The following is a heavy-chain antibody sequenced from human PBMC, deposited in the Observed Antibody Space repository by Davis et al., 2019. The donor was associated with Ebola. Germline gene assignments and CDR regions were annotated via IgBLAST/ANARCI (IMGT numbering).Heavy chain of an antibody. Sequence: GESLKISCAASGFTFSSYWMSWVRQAPGKGLEWVANIKQDGSEKYYVDSVKGRFTISRDNAKNPLYLQMNSLRAEDTAVYYCARQIVVVPAAIGWSWTAGWFDPWGQGTLVTVSS. J-gene: IGHJ5*02. CDR3: ARQIVVVPAAIGWSWTAGWFDP. CDR2: IKQDGSEK. D-gene: IGHD2-2*02. V-gene: IGHV3-7*01. CDR1: GFTFSSYW.